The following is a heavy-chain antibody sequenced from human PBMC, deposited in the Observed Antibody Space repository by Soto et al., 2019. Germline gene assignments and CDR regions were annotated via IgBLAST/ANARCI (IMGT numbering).Heavy chain of an antibody. CDR3: AREELHKYFFDY. CDR2: IKQDGSEK. V-gene: IGHV3-7*04. Sequence: EVQLVESGGGLVQPGGSLRLSCAASGFTFSNYWMSWVRQAPGKGLEWVANIKQDGSEKYYVDSVKGRFTISRDNAKNSLYLQMNSLRAEDTAVYYCAREELHKYFFDYWGQGTLVTVSS. D-gene: IGHD1-26*01. CDR1: GFTFSNYW. J-gene: IGHJ4*02.